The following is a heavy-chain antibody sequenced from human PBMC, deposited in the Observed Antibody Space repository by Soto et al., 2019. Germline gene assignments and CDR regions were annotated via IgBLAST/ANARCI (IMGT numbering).Heavy chain of an antibody. Sequence: GSLRLSCVASGLSLSRFWMHWVRRVPGKGLVWVSRITGDGAITTYADSVRGRFTISRDNAKSTVYLQMDSLRAEDTDVYYCATLNSFGSDYWGQGTPVTVSS. CDR1: GLSLSRFW. CDR3: ATLNSFGSDY. J-gene: IGHJ4*02. CDR2: ITGDGAIT. D-gene: IGHD5-18*01. V-gene: IGHV3-74*01.